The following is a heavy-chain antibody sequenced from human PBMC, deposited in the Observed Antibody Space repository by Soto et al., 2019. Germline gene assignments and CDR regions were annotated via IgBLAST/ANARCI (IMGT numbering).Heavy chain of an antibody. D-gene: IGHD2-2*01. Sequence: GGSLRLSCAASGFTFSSYGMHWVRQAPGKGLEWVAVISYDGSNKYYADSVKGRFTISRDNSKNTLYLQMNSLRAEDTAVYYCAKDLRIGYCSSTSCYYYYGMDVWGQGTTVTVSS. CDR3: AKDLRIGYCSSTSCYYYYGMDV. CDR1: GFTFSSYG. CDR2: ISYDGSNK. J-gene: IGHJ6*02. V-gene: IGHV3-30*18.